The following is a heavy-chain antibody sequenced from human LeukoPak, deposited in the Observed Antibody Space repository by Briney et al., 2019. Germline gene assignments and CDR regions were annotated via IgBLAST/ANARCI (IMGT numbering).Heavy chain of an antibody. D-gene: IGHD3-3*01. CDR3: ATYRFPIFGVEIPYFDY. J-gene: IGHJ4*02. V-gene: IGHV4-31*03. CDR1: GGSINSRDIY. Sequence: PSETLSLTCTVSGGSINSRDIYWSWVRLHPGRGLEWIGYIYYSGSTSYNPSLNSRITMSLDASKSQFSLKLSSVTAADTAIYYCATYRFPIFGVEIPYFDYWGQGILVTVSS. CDR2: IYYSGST.